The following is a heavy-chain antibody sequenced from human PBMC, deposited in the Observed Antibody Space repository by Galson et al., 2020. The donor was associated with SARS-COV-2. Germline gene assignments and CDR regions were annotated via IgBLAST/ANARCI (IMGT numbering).Heavy chain of an antibody. CDR2: SYYSGST. Sequence: ASETLSLTCTVSGGSISSGGYYWSWIRQHPGKGLEWIGHSYYSGSTYYNPSLTSRVTIEVDTSKNQFSLKLSSVTAADTAVYYCARARMTLGGVIRDCYGLDVWGQGTTVTVSS. CDR3: ARARMTLGGVIRDCYGLDV. V-gene: IGHV4-31*03. J-gene: IGHJ6*02. D-gene: IGHD3-16*01. CDR1: GGSISSGGYY.